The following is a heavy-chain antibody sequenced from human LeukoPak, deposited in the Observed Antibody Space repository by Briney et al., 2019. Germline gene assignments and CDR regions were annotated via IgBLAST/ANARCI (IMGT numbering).Heavy chain of an antibody. D-gene: IGHD3-9*01. CDR3: AREGSDYDILTGYYTAEPYDY. J-gene: IGHJ4*02. V-gene: IGHV1-18*01. CDR1: GYTFTSYG. CDR2: ISAYNGNT. Sequence: GASVKVSCKASGYTFTSYGISWVRQAPGQGLEWMGWISAYNGNTNYAQKLQGRVTMTTDTSTSTAYMELRSLRSDDTAVYYCAREGSDYDILTGYYTAEPYDYWGQGTLVTVSS.